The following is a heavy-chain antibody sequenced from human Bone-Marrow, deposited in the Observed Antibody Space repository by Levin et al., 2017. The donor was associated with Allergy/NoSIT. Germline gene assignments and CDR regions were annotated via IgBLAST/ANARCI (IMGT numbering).Heavy chain of an antibody. CDR2: ISSSGSTI. CDR3: ARDLTLWFGELYRNLDY. D-gene: IGHD3-10*01. V-gene: IGHV3-11*01. J-gene: IGHJ4*02. Sequence: GESLKISCAASGFTFSDYYMSWIRQAPGKGLEWVSYISSSGSTIYYADSVKGRFTISRDNAKNSLYLQMNSLRAEDTAVYYCARDLTLWFGELYRNLDYWGQGTLVTVSS. CDR1: GFTFSDYY.